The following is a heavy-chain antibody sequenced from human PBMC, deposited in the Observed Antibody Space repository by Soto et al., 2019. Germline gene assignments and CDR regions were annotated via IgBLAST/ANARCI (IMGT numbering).Heavy chain of an antibody. CDR1: GGTFSSYT. CDR3: ARGGISHWAYFYYMDV. Sequence: SVKVSCKASGGTFSSYTISWVRQAPGQGLEWMGRIIPILGIANYAQKFQGRVTITADKSTSTAYMELSSLRSEDTATYHCARGGISHWAYFYYMDVWDRGTTVTVSS. J-gene: IGHJ6*03. V-gene: IGHV1-69*02. CDR2: IIPILGIA. D-gene: IGHD2-21*01.